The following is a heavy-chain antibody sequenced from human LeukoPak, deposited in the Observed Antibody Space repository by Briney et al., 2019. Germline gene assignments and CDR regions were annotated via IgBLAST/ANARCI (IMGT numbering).Heavy chain of an antibody. J-gene: IGHJ4*02. CDR2: IYPGDSDT. D-gene: IGHD3-10*01. CDR1: GYRFTSYW. V-gene: IGHV5-51*01. CDR3: ARGGENVLLWFGDPSAYYFDY. Sequence: GESLKISCKGSGYRFTSYWIGWVRQMPGKGLEWMGIIYPGDSDTRYSPSFQGQVTISADKSISTAYLQWSSLKASDAAMYYCARGGENVLLWFGDPSAYYFDYWGQGTLVTVSS.